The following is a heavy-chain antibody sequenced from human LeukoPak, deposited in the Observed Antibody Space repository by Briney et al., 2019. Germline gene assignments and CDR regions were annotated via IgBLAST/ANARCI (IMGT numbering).Heavy chain of an antibody. D-gene: IGHD2-2*01. CDR3: ARAPITSPFYFDY. CDR2: INWSGGST. V-gene: IGHV3-20*04. CDR1: GFDFDEHG. Sequence: PGGSLRLSCTASGFDFDEHGMSWVRQVPGKGLEWVSGINWSGGSTGYADPLRGRFTISRDNAKNSLYLQMDSLRAEDTVLYYCARAPITSPFYFDYWGQGTLVTVSS. J-gene: IGHJ4*01.